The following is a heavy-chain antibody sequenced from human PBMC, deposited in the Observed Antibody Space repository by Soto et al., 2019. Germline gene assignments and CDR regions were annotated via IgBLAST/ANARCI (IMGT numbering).Heavy chain of an antibody. J-gene: IGHJ4*02. CDR2: INHSGST. V-gene: IGHV4-34*01. Sequence: PSETLSLTCAVYGGSFSGYYWSWIRQPPGKGLEWIGEINHSGSTNYNPSLKSRVTISVDTSKNQFSLKLSSVTAADTAVYYCARGYSGYDPFDYWGQGTLVT. CDR3: ARGYSGYDPFDY. D-gene: IGHD5-12*01. CDR1: GGSFSGYY.